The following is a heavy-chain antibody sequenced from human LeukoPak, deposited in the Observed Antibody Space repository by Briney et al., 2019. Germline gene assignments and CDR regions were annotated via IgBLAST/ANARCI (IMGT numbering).Heavy chain of an antibody. CDR3: AKDRRGYIVVVPAAKSPGYADY. D-gene: IGHD2-2*01. J-gene: IGHJ4*02. V-gene: IGHV3-23*01. CDR2: ISGSGGST. Sequence: GGSLRLSCAASGFTFGSYAMSWVRQAPGKGLEWVSAISGSGGSTYYADSVKGRFTISRDNSKNTLYLQMNSLRAEDTAVYYCAKDRRGYIVVVPAAKSPGYADYWGQGTLVTVSS. CDR1: GFTFGSYA.